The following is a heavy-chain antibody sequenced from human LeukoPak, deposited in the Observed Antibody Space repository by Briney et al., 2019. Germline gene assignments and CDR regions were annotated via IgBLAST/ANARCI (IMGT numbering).Heavy chain of an antibody. CDR1: GGSFSGYY. D-gene: IGHD6-13*01. CDR2: INHSGST. V-gene: IGHV4-34*01. J-gene: IGHJ4*02. CDR3: ARDVVAAAGTWDY. Sequence: SETLSLTCAVYGGSFSGYYWSWIRRPPGKGLEWIGEINHSGSTNYNPSLKSRVTISVDTSKNQFSLKLSSVTAADTAVYYCARDVVAAAGTWDYWGQGTLVTVSS.